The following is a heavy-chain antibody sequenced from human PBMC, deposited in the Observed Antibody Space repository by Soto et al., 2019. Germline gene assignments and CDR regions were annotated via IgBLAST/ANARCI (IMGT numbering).Heavy chain of an antibody. CDR2: ISFDGTKK. J-gene: IGHJ6*02. Sequence: GGSLRLSCAASGFTFNIYALHWVRQAPGKGLEWVAVISFDGTKKYYSDSVEGRFTISRDNLKNTLYLQMNNLRVEDAALYFCAREDDYGYRYINYGLDVWGQGTTVTVSS. V-gene: IGHV3-30-3*01. D-gene: IGHD4-17*01. CDR1: GFTFNIYA. CDR3: AREDDYGYRYINYGLDV.